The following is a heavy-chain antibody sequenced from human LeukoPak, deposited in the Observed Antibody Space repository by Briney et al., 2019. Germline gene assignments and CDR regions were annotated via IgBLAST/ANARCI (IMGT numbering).Heavy chain of an antibody. CDR1: GFTFSDYY. Sequence: PGGSLSLSCAASGFTFSDYYMSWIRQAPGKGLEWVSYICDSGRTIYYADSVKGRFTISRDNAKNSVYLQMSNLRAEDTAVYYCARDRLGDYDHSGYYDKWGQGTLVTVSS. CDR3: ARDRLGDYDHSGYYDK. V-gene: IGHV3-11*01. D-gene: IGHD3-22*01. CDR2: ICDSGRTI. J-gene: IGHJ4*02.